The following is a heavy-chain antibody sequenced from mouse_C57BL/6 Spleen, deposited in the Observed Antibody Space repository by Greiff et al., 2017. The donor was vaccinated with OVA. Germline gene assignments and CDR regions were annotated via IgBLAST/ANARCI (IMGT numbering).Heavy chain of an antibody. V-gene: IGHV1-20*01. J-gene: IGHJ4*01. CDR2: INPYNGDT. CDR3: ARPLSSYAMDY. CDR1: GYSFTGYF. D-gene: IGHD6-1*01. Sequence: VQLQQSGPELVKPGDSVKISCKASGYSFTGYFMNWVMQSHGKSLEWIGRINPYNGDTFYNQKFKGKATLTVDKSSSTAHMELRSLTSEASAVYYCARPLSSYAMDYWGQGTSVTVSS.